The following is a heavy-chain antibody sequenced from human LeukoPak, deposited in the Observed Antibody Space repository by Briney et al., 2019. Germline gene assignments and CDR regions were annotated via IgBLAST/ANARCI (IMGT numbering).Heavy chain of an antibody. CDR2: INPSGGST. Sequence: GASVKVSCKASGYTFTSYYMHWVRQAPGQGLEWMGIINPSGGSTSYAQKFQGRVTMTRDTSISTAYMELSRLRSDDTAVYYCARVKGYCSSTSCRNKKFDYWGQGTLVTVSS. CDR1: GYTFTSYY. V-gene: IGHV1-46*01. J-gene: IGHJ4*02. CDR3: ARVKGYCSSTSCRNKKFDY. D-gene: IGHD2-2*01.